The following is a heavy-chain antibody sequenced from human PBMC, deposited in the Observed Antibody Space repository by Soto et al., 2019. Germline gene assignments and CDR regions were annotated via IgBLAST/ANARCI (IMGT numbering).Heavy chain of an antibody. CDR2: ISAYNGNT. J-gene: IGHJ5*02. CDR3: AGDAPPADP. Sequence: QVQLVQSGAEVKKPGASVKVSCKASGYTFTSYHINWVRQAPGQGLEWMGWISAYNGNTSSAQKLQGRVTMTTDTSTSTASMGLRSLTSDDTAVYYCAGDAPPADPWGQGPLVTVPS. CDR1: GYTFTSYH. V-gene: IGHV1-18*01.